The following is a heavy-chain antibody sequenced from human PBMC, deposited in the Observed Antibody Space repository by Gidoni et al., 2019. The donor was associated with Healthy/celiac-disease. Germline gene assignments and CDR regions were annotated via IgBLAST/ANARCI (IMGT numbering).Heavy chain of an antibody. CDR2: ISYDGSNK. V-gene: IGHV3-30-3*01. Sequence: QVQLVESGGGVVQPGRSLRLSCAASGFTFSSYAMHWVRQAPGKGLELVAVISYDGSNKYYADSVKGRFTISRDNSKNTLYLQMNSLRAEDTAVYYCARDFGDSSGNDAFDIWGQGTMVTVSS. J-gene: IGHJ3*02. CDR3: ARDFGDSSGNDAFDI. CDR1: GFTFSSYA. D-gene: IGHD3-22*01.